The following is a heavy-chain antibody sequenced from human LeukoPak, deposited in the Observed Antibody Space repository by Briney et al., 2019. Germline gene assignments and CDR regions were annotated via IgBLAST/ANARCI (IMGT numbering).Heavy chain of an antibody. CDR2: IYYSGST. J-gene: IGHJ4*02. CDR3: ARGRPHSSSWYIFYYYFDY. V-gene: IGHV4-39*01. Sequence: SETLSLTCTVSGGSISSSSYYWGWIRQPPGKGLEWIGSIYYSGSTYYNPSLKSRVTISVDTSKNQFSLKLSSVTAADTAVYYCARGRPHSSSWYIFYYYFDYWGQGTLVTVSS. D-gene: IGHD6-13*01. CDR1: GGSISSSSYY.